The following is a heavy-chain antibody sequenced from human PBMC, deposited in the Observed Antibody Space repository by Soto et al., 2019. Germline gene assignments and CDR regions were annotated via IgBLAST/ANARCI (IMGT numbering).Heavy chain of an antibody. D-gene: IGHD3-3*01. CDR2: ISGSGGST. J-gene: IGHJ3*02. Sequence: GGSLRLSCAASGFTFSSYAMSWVRQAPGKGLEWVSAISGSGGSTYYADSVKGRFTISRDNSKNTLYLQMNSLRAEDTAVYYCAKDLAIRFLEWLSTVDAFDIWGQGTMVTVSS. V-gene: IGHV3-23*01. CDR1: GFTFSSYA. CDR3: AKDLAIRFLEWLSTVDAFDI.